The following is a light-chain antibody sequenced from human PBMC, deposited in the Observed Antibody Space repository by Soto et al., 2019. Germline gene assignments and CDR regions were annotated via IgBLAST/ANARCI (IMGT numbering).Light chain of an antibody. CDR1: QSVSST. CDR3: QQYGSSIT. Sequence: EIVMSQSPATLSVSPGERATLSCRASQSVSSTLAWYQQKPGQAPRLLIYGASNRATGIPDRFSGSGSGTDFTLTISRLEPEDFAVFYCQQYGSSITFGQGTRLEI. J-gene: IGKJ5*01. V-gene: IGKV3-20*01. CDR2: GAS.